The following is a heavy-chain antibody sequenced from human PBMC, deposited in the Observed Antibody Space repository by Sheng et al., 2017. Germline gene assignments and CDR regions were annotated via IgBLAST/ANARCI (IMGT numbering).Heavy chain of an antibody. D-gene: IGHD1-26*01. V-gene: IGHV4-61*01. CDR1: GGSVSSGSYY. J-gene: IGHJ5*02. CDR3: ARDGSGSVRVLRLVPTP. CDR2: IYYSGST. Sequence: QVQLQESGPGLVKPSETLSLTCTVSGGSVSSGSYYWSWIRQPPGKGLEWIGYIYYSGSTNYNPSLKSRVTISVDTSKNQFSLKLSSVTAADTAVYYCARDGSGSVRVLRLVPTPWGQGTLVHRLL.